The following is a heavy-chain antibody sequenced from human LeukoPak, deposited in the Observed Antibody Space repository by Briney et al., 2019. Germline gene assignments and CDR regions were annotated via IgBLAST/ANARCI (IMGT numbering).Heavy chain of an antibody. CDR2: IKQDGSEK. J-gene: IGHJ6*03. Sequence: GGSLRLSCAASGFTFSSYWMSWVRQAPGKGLEWVANIKQDGSEKYYVDSVKGRFTISRDNAKNSLYLQMNSLRAEDTAVYYCARGPQGLAAAGTPYYYYYMDVWGKGTTVTISS. V-gene: IGHV3-7*01. CDR1: GFTFSSYW. D-gene: IGHD6-13*01. CDR3: ARGPQGLAAAGTPYYYYYMDV.